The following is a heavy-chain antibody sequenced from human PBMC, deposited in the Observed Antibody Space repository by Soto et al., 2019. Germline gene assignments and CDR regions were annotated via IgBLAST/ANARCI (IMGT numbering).Heavy chain of an antibody. Sequence: ASVKVSCKASGYTFTSYYMHWVRQAPGQGLEWMGIINPSGGSTTYAQKFQGRVTLTRDTSTSTVYMELSSLRSEDTAVYDCARGSFIEVAGTNWFDPWGQGTLVTVSS. V-gene: IGHV1-46*01. J-gene: IGHJ5*02. CDR1: GYTFTSYY. CDR3: ARGSFIEVAGTNWFDP. D-gene: IGHD6-19*01. CDR2: INPSGGST.